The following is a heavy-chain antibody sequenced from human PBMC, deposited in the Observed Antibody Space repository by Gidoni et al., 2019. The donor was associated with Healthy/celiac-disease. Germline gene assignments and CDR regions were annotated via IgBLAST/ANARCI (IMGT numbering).Heavy chain of an antibody. J-gene: IGHJ4*02. Sequence: QVQLQESCPGLVKPSETLSLTCTVSVGSISSYYWRWLRQPAGKGLEWIGRIYTSGSTNYNPSLKSRVTMSVDTSKNQFSLKLSSVTAADTAVYYCARAIFGHCTNGVCPYFDYWGQGTLVTVSS. CDR2: IYTSGST. D-gene: IGHD2-8*01. V-gene: IGHV4-4*07. CDR3: ARAIFGHCTNGVCPYFDY. CDR1: VGSISSYY.